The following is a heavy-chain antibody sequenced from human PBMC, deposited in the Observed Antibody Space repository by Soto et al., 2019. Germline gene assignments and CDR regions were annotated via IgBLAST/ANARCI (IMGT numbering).Heavy chain of an antibody. CDR3: ARSEGIGVTTFDY. J-gene: IGHJ4*02. D-gene: IGHD4-4*01. CDR2: VYHGGST. CDR1: GGSISSNAYS. V-gene: IGHV4-30-2*01. Sequence: PSETLSLTCTVSGGSISSNAYSWSWIRQPPGKGLEWIGYVYHGGSTYYNPSLKSRVTISVDRSKNQFSLKLNSVTAADTAVYYCARSEGIGVTTFDYWGQGTLVTVSS.